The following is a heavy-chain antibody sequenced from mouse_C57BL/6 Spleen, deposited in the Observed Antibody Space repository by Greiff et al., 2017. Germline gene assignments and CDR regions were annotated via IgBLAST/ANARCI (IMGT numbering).Heavy chain of an antibody. Sequence: QVQLQQSGAELVKPGASVKISCKASGYAFSSYWMNWVKHRPGKGLEWIGQIYPGDGDTNYNGKFKGKATLTADKSSSTAYMQLSSLTSEDSAVYFCARSSNWDAMDYWGQGTSVTVSS. J-gene: IGHJ4*01. CDR1: GYAFSSYW. CDR3: ARSSNWDAMDY. CDR2: IYPGDGDT. D-gene: IGHD4-1*01. V-gene: IGHV1-80*01.